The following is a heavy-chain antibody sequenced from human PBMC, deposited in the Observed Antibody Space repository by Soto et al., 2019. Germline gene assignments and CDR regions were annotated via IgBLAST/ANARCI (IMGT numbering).Heavy chain of an antibody. V-gene: IGHV3-23*04. J-gene: IGHJ4*02. D-gene: IGHD3-10*01. CDR1: GLNLSSTV. Sequence: EVQLVVSGGGLVRPGGSLRLSCVASGLNLSSTVMTWVRQAPGKGLEWVSSISGGSRTFYADSVKGRFTISRDNSKNTVDLQMNSLGGEDTAEYYCVPHGMSVRGGVLSFDYMGQGTLVTVSS. CDR2: ISGGSRT. CDR3: VPHGMSVRGGVLSFDY.